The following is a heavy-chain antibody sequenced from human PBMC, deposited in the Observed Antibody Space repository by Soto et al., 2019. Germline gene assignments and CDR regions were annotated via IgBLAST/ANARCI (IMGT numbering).Heavy chain of an antibody. CDR3: ASSPWSGYVYDH. Sequence: EVHLVESGGGLVQPGGSLRLSCAASGFTFSSYWMHWVRQVPGKGLVWVSRIKSDGSSTNYADSVEGRFSISRDNAKNALYQQMNSLRAEDTAVYFCASSPWSGYVYDHWGQGTLVTGSS. CDR2: IKSDGSST. J-gene: IGHJ5*02. V-gene: IGHV3-74*01. CDR1: GFTFSSYW. D-gene: IGHD3-3*01.